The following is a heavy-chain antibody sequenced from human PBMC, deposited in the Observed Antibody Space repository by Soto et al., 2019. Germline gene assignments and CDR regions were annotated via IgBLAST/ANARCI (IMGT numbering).Heavy chain of an antibody. V-gene: IGHV4-59*01. CDR1: GGSISSYY. J-gene: IGHJ6*02. Sequence: PSETLSLTCTVSGGSISSYYWSWIRQPPGKGLEWIGYIYYSGSTNYNPSLKSRVTISVDTSKNQFSLKLSSVTAADTAVYYCARETYGSGSKIGYYGMDVWGQGTTVTVSS. CDR2: IYYSGST. D-gene: IGHD3-10*01. CDR3: ARETYGSGSKIGYYGMDV.